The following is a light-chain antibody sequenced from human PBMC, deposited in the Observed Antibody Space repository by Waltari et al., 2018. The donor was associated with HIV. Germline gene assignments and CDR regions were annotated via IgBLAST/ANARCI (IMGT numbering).Light chain of an antibody. V-gene: IGLV1-40*01. J-gene: IGLJ2*01. CDR3: QSYDISLSASVV. CDR1: RSPIGAAYD. CDR2: GNK. Sequence: QSMLTQPPSVSGAPGQRVTISCTGSRSPIGAAYDVHWYQQIPGTAPKLLISGNKNRPSGVPDRFSASKSGTSASLTISGLQAEDEADYFCQSYDISLSASVVFGGGTRLTVL.